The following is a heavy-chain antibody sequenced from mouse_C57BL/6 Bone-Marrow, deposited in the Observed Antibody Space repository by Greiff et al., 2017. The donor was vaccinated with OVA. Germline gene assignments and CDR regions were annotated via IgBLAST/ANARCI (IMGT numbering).Heavy chain of an antibody. CDR3: ARKEITTVVFDY. D-gene: IGHD1-1*01. Sequence: VQLQQPGAELVKPGASVKLSCKASGYTFTSYWMHWVKQRPGQGLEWIGMIHPNSGSTNYNEKFKSKATLTVDKSSSTAYMQLSNLTSEDSTVYYCARKEITTVVFDYWGQGTTLTVSS. J-gene: IGHJ2*01. V-gene: IGHV1-64*01. CDR1: GYTFTSYW. CDR2: IHPNSGST.